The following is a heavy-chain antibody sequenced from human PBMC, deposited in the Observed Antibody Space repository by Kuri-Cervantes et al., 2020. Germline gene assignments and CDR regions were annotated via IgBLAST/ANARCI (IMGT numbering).Heavy chain of an antibody. CDR2: IYYSGST. J-gene: IGHJ5*02. CDR3: ARHHWYSSGWYPNWFDP. CDR1: GGSISSYY. V-gene: IGHV4-59*08. Sequence: ESLKISCTVSGGSISSYYWSWIRQPPGKGLEWIGYIYYSGSTNYNPSLKSRVTISVDTSKNQFSLKLSSVTAADTAVYYCARHHWYSSGWYPNWFDPWGQGTLVTVSS. D-gene: IGHD6-19*01.